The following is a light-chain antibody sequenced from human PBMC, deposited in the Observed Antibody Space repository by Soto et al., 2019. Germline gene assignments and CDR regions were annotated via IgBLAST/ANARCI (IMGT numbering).Light chain of an antibody. CDR1: QSISSY. J-gene: IGKJ5*01. Sequence: DIQMTQSPSSLSAPVGDRVTITCRASQSISSYLNWYQQKPGKAPKLLIYAASSLQSGVPSRFSSSGSGTDFTLTISSLQLEDFATYYCQQSYRTPITFGQGTRLEIK. CDR3: QQSYRTPIT. V-gene: IGKV1-39*01. CDR2: AAS.